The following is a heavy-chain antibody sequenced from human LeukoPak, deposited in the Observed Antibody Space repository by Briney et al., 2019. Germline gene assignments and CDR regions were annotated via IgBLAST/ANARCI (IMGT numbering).Heavy chain of an antibody. CDR3: ARDPGRGGKATMDY. Sequence: GGSLRLSCVASGFTFNNYGMNWVRQAPGKGLEWVANIKEDGSVKNYVDSVKGRFTISRDNAKNSLSLQMNSLRVEDTAIYYCARDPGRGGKATMDYWGQGTLVTVSS. V-gene: IGHV3-7*01. CDR1: GFTFNNYG. J-gene: IGHJ4*02. CDR2: IKEDGSVK. D-gene: IGHD1-14*01.